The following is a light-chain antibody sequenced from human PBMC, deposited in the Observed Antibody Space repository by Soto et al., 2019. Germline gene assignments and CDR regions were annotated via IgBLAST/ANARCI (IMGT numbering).Light chain of an antibody. J-gene: IGKJ4*01. CDR3: QERSNWPRVT. V-gene: IGKV3-11*01. CDR2: DTS. CDR1: QSVNTF. Sequence: EIVLTQSPATLSLSPGERATLSCRASQSVNTFLAWYQQKNGQAPRLLIYDTSNRATGIPARFRGSGSGTDFTLTITSLEPEDFAVYYCQERSNWPRVTFGGGTRVEIK.